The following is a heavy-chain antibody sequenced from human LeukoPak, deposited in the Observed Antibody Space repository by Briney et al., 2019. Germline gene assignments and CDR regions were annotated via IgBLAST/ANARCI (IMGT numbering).Heavy chain of an antibody. CDR3: AGMVTSPYYYMDV. CDR1: GGSISSGSYY. CDR2: IYTSGST. V-gene: IGHV4-61*02. D-gene: IGHD5-18*01. Sequence: SETLSLTCTVSGGSISSGSYYWSWIRQPAGKGLGWIGRIYTSGSTNYNPSLKSRVTISVDTSKNQFSLKLSSVTAADTAVYYCAGMVTSPYYYMDVWGKGTTVTVSS. J-gene: IGHJ6*03.